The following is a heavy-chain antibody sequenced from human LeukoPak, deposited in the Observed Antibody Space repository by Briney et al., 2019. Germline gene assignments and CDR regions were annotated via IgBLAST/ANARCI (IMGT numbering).Heavy chain of an antibody. CDR1: GGTFSSYA. CDR2: IIPIFGTA. J-gene: IGHJ6*03. D-gene: IGHD3-10*01. V-gene: IGHV1-69*06. Sequence: ASVKVSCKASGGTFSSYAISWVRQAPGQGLEWMGGIIPIFGTANYAQKFQGRVTITADKSTSTAYMELSSLRSDDTAVYYCASFYGSGALNYYYYMDVWGKGTTVTVSS. CDR3: ASFYGSGALNYYYYMDV.